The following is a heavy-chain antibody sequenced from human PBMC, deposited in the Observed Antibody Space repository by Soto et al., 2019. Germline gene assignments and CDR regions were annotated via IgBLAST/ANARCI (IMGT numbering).Heavy chain of an antibody. Sequence: ASVKVSCKASGGTFSSYAISWVRQAPGQGLEWMGGIIPIFGTADYAQKFQGRVTITADESTSTAYMELSSLRSEDTAVYYCARISSWSPQNYYYYYGMDVWGQGTTVTVSS. CDR2: IIPIFGTA. CDR3: ARISSWSPQNYYYYYGMDV. J-gene: IGHJ6*02. V-gene: IGHV1-69*13. D-gene: IGHD6-13*01. CDR1: GGTFSSYA.